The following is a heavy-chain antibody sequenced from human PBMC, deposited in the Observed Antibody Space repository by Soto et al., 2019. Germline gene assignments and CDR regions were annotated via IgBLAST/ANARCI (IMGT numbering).Heavy chain of an antibody. CDR3: ARESHDILTGPPWVWYFDL. D-gene: IGHD3-9*01. J-gene: IGHJ2*01. CDR1: GGSFSGYY. V-gene: IGHV4-34*01. CDR2: INDRGSI. Sequence: QVQLQQWGAGPLRPLETLSLTCGVSGGSFSGYYWAWIRQSPGKGLEWIGEINDRGSINYHPSLKSRVSISVDTSKNHYSLNLRSVTAADPAVYYCARESHDILTGPPWVWYFDLWGRGTLVTVSS.